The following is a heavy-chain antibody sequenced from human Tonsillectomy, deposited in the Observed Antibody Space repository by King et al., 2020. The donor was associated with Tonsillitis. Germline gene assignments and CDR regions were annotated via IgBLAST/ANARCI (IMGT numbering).Heavy chain of an antibody. Sequence: QLQESGPGVVKPSETLSLTCTVSGGSISSSDHYWAWIRQPPGKGLEWIGYMYYNGALFYNPSLKSRITISGGTSENRFSLKLRSVTAADTEVYFCARYVSGSFDYWGQGALVTVSS. CDR2: MYYNGAL. D-gene: IGHD1-26*01. J-gene: IGHJ4*02. V-gene: IGHV4-39*01. CDR3: ARYVSGSFDY. CDR1: GGSISSSDHY.